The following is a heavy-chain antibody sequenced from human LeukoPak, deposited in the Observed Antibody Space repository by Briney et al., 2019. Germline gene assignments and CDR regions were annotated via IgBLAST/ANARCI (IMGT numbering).Heavy chain of an antibody. Sequence: PGGSLRLSCAASGFTFSSYAMSWVRQAPGKGLVWVSRINTDGSSTSYADSVKGRFTISRDNAKNTLYLQMNSLRAEDTAVYYCARELGGIAARPRNFDYWGQGTLVTVSS. CDR2: INTDGSST. CDR1: GFTFSSYA. J-gene: IGHJ4*02. CDR3: ARELGGIAARPRNFDY. V-gene: IGHV3-74*01. D-gene: IGHD6-6*01.